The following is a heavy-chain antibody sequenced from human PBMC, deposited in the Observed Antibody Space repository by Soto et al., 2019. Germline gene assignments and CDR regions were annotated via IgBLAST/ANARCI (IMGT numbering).Heavy chain of an antibody. CDR1: GYTFTRYS. Sequence: GGSLRLSCAASGYTFTRYSMNWVRQAPGKGLEWVSSISSTTNYIYYGDSMKGRFTISRDNAKNSLYLEMNSLRAEDTAVYYCARESEDLTSNFDYWGQGTLVTVSS. CDR2: ISSTTNYI. J-gene: IGHJ4*02. CDR3: ARESEDLTSNFDY. V-gene: IGHV3-21*06.